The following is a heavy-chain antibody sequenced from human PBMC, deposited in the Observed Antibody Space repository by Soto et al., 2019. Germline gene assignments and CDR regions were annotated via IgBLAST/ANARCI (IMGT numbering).Heavy chain of an antibody. CDR1: GCTFSSYA. CDR3: ARCEYSSSYYYGMDV. D-gene: IGHD6-6*01. CDR2: INAGNGNT. J-gene: IGHJ6*02. V-gene: IGHV1-3*01. Sequence: RASVKVSCKASGCTFSSYAMHWVRQAPGQRLEWMGWINAGNGNTKYSQKFQGRVTITRDTSASTAYMELSSLRSEDTAVYYCARCEYSSSYYYGMDVWGQGTTVTVSS.